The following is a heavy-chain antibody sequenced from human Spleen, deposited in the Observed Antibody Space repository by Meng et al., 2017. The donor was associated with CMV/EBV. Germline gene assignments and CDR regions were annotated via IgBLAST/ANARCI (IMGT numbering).Heavy chain of an antibody. CDR3: TRTGNGRAY. CDR1: GFNFSGSA. J-gene: IGHJ4*02. D-gene: IGHD2-8*01. Sequence: LKISCAASGFNFSGSAMHWVRQASGKGLEWVGHIRSKVDSYATAYAASVKGRFTISRDDSNTTTYLQMNNLKTEDTAVYYCTRTGNGRAYWGQGALVTVSS. V-gene: IGHV3-73*01. CDR2: IRSKVDSYAT.